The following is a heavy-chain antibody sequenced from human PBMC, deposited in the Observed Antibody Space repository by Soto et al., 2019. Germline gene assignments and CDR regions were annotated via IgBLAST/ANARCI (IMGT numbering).Heavy chain of an antibody. D-gene: IGHD1-20*01. V-gene: IGHV2-70*04. CDR3: ARISGITGTIDY. J-gene: IGHJ4*02. CDR2: IDWDDDK. CDR1: GFSLSTSGMR. Sequence: SGPTLVNPTQTLTLTCTFSGFSLSTSGMRVSWIRQPPGKALEWLARIDWDDDKFYSTSLKTRLTISKDTSKNQVVLTVTNMDPVDTATYYCARISGITGTIDYWGQGTLVTVS.